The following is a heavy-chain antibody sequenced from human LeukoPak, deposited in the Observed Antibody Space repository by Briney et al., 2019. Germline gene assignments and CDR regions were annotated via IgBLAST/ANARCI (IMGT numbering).Heavy chain of an antibody. CDR2: IYTGGYT. V-gene: IGHV4-4*07. D-gene: IGHD2-15*01. CDR1: GGSISTYY. Sequence: SETLSLTCTVSGGSISTYYWNWIRQPAGKGLEWIGRIYTGGYTNYNPSVKSRVTMSVDTSKNQFSLKLSSVTAADTAVYYCATDCSGSSCYPAGFDYWGQGILVTVSS. CDR3: ATDCSGSSCYPAGFDY. J-gene: IGHJ4*02.